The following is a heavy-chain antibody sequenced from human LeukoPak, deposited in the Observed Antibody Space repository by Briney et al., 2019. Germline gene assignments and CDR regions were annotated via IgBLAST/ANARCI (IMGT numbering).Heavy chain of an antibody. CDR2: IYYSGST. CDR1: GGSISGTIYY. V-gene: IGHV4-39*01. D-gene: IGHD2-2*01. CDR3: ARRRYCSSTSCFEGFDY. J-gene: IGHJ4*02. Sequence: SETLSLTCSVSGGSISGTIYYWGWICQPPGKGLEWIGSIYYSGSTYYNPSLKSRVTISVDTSKNQFSLKLSSVTAADTAVYYCARRRYCSSTSCFEGFDYWGQGTLVTVSS.